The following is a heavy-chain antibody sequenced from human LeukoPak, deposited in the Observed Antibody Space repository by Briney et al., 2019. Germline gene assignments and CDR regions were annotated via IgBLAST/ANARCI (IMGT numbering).Heavy chain of an antibody. CDR2: IYYSGST. V-gene: IGHV4-59*01. CDR3: ARVSWFPGTSYYYMDV. J-gene: IGHJ6*03. CDR1: GGSISNYY. D-gene: IGHD1-1*01. Sequence: SETLSLTCTVSGGSISNYYWSWIRQPPGKGLEWIGYIYYSGSTNYNPSLKSRVTLSMDTSKNQFSLRLSSVTAADTAVYYCARVSWFPGTSYYYMDVWGKGTTVTVSS.